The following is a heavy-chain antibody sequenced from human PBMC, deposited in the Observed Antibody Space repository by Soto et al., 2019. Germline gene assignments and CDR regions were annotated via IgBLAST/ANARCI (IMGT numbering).Heavy chain of an antibody. Sequence: QLQLQESGSGLVKPSQTLSLTCAVSVGSISSGGYFWSWIRQPPGTGLEWIGYIYHSGSTYYNPSLKSRVTILVDRSKNQFSLKLSSVPAADTAVYYCARGEVVALGYWGQGTLVTVSS. D-gene: IGHD2-15*01. CDR1: VGSISSGGYF. CDR2: IYHSGST. CDR3: ARGEVVALGY. J-gene: IGHJ4*02. V-gene: IGHV4-30-2*01.